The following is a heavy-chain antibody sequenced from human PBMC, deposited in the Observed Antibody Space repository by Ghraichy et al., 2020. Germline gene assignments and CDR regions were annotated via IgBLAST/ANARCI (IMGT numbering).Heavy chain of an antibody. D-gene: IGHD2-15*01. V-gene: IGHV3-23*01. CDR3: AKDPVSGGSCYHQRCEGISFDY. J-gene: IGHJ4*02. CDR2: ISGSGGST. Sequence: GGSLRLSCAASGFTFSRYAMSWVRQAPGKGLEWVSAISGSGGSTYYADSVKGRFTISRDNSKNTLYLQMNSLRAEVTAVYYCAKDPVSGGSCYHQRCEGISFDYWGQGTLFTVSS. CDR1: GFTFSRYA.